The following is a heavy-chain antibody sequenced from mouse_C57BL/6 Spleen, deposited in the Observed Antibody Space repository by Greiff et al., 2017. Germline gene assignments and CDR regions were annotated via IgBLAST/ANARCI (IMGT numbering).Heavy chain of an antibody. CDR3: ARSGYYGSSSAY. V-gene: IGHV1-53*01. D-gene: IGHD1-1*01. Sequence: QVHVKQPGTELVKPGASVKLSCKASGYTFTSYWMHWVKQRPGQGLEWIGNINPSKGGTNYNEKFKSKATLTVDKSSSTACMQLSSLTSEDSAVYYCARSGYYGSSSAYWGQGTLVTVSA. CDR2: INPSKGGT. CDR1: GYTFTSYW. J-gene: IGHJ3*01.